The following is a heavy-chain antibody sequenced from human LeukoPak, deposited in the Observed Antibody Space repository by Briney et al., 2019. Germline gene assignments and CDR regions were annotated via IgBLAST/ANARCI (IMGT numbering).Heavy chain of an antibody. V-gene: IGHV4-61*01. D-gene: IGHD5-12*01. Sequence: SETLSLTCTVSGGSVSSDSYYWSWIRQPPGKGLERIGCVYYRGSTKYTPSLESRVTISTGTSQNQFSLRLSSVTAADTAVYYCASTRAYSGYDSWRGNWFDPWGQGTLVTVSS. CDR3: ASTRAYSGYDSWRGNWFDP. CDR2: VYYRGST. J-gene: IGHJ5*02. CDR1: GGSVSSDSYY.